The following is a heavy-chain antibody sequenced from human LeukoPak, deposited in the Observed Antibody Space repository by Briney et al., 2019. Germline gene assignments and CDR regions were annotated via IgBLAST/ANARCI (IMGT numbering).Heavy chain of an antibody. CDR1: GFTFSSYS. CDR2: ISSSGSYI. V-gene: IGHV3-21*01. Sequence: GGSLRLSCAASGFTFSSYSMNWVRQAPGKGLEWVSSISSSGSYIYYADSVKGRFTISRDNAKNSLYLQMNSLRAEDTAVYYCARVQRYYFDYWGQGTLVTVSS. D-gene: IGHD6-25*01. CDR3: ARVQRYYFDY. J-gene: IGHJ4*02.